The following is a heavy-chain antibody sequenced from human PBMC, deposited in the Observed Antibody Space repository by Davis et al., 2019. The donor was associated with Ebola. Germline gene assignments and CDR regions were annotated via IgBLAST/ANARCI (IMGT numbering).Heavy chain of an antibody. CDR3: ARFVGGATTNWFDP. CDR1: GGSISSGGYS. J-gene: IGHJ5*02. D-gene: IGHD1-26*01. V-gene: IGHV4-61*08. Sequence: PSETLSLTCAVSGGSISSGGYSWSWIRQPPGKGLEWIGYIYYSGSTNYNPSLKSRVTISVDTSKNQFSLKLSSVTAADTAVYYCARFVGGATTNWFDPWGQGTLVTVSS. CDR2: IYYSGST.